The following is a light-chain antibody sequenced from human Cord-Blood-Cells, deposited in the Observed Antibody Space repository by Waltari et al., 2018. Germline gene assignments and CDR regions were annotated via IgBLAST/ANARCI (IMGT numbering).Light chain of an antibody. V-gene: IGKV3D-15*01. CDR2: GAS. J-gene: IGKJ4*01. CDR1: QSVSSN. Sequence: ELVMTQAPATLSVSPGESDTHTCRASQSVSSNLAWYQQKPGQAPRLLSYGASTRDTGIPARFSGSGSGTEFTLTISSLQSEDFAVYYCQQYNNWPPLTFGGGTKVEIK. CDR3: QQYNNWPPLT.